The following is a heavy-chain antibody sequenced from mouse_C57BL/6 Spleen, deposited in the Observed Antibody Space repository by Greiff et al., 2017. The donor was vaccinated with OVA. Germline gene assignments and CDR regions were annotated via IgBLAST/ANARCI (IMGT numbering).Heavy chain of an antibody. CDR1: GFTFSSYA. J-gene: IGHJ1*03. Sequence: EVHLVESGGGLVKPGGSLKLSCAASGFTFSSYAMSWVRQTPEKRLEWVATISDGGSYTYYPDNVKGRFTISRDNAKNNLYQQMSHLKSEDTAMYYCARRGALTTVAHFDVWGTGTTVTVSS. V-gene: IGHV5-4*01. D-gene: IGHD1-1*01. CDR3: ARRGALTTVAHFDV. CDR2: ISDGGSYT.